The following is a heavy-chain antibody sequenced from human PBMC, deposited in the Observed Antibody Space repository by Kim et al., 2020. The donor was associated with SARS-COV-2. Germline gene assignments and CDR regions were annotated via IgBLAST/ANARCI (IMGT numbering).Heavy chain of an antibody. J-gene: IGHJ5*02. CDR2: IYYSGST. Sequence: SETLSLTCTVSGGSISSSSYYWGWIRQPPGKGLEWIGSIYYSGSTYYNPSLKSRVTISVDTSKNQFSLKLSSVTAADTAVYYCARRNPRGIAPENWFDP. V-gene: IGHV4-39*01. CDR3: ARRNPRGIAPENWFDP. CDR1: GGSISSSSYY.